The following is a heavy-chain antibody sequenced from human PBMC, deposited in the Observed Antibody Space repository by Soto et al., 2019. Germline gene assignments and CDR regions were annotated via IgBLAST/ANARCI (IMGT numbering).Heavy chain of an antibody. CDR1: GGSFIGHS. J-gene: IGHJ5*01. V-gene: IGHV4-34*01. D-gene: IGHD3-22*01. CDR2: INHSGRV. Sequence: NLSETLSLTCAVYGGSFIGHSWTWIRQSPGKGLEWIGDINHSGRVNYSPSLKSRVTISLDTSKNQFSLTLSAVTAADTAMYYCSTRAYDTNGYYRFDPWGQGTLVTVSS. CDR3: STRAYDTNGYYRFDP.